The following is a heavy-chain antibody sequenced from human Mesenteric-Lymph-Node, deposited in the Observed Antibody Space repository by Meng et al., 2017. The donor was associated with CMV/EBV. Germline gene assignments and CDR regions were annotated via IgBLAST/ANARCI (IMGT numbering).Heavy chain of an antibody. CDR3: ARGGVKVFYFNAMDV. CDR1: GFPFNNYA. J-gene: IGHJ6*02. Sequence: ESRKISCVASGFPFNNYAMNWVRQAPGKGLQWVSGIGDRGDRTYYADSEKGRFTISRDNSKNTLYLQMNSLRADDTAVYYCARGGVKVFYFNAMDVWGQGTPVTVSS. CDR2: IGDRGDRT. D-gene: IGHD3-10*01. V-gene: IGHV3-23*01.